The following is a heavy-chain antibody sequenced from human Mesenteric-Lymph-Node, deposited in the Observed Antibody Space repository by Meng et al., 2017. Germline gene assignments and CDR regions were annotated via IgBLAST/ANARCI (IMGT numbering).Heavy chain of an antibody. V-gene: IGHV4-39*07. Sequence: SETLSLTCTVSGGSISSSSYYWGWIRQPPGKVLEWIGSIYHSGSTYYNPSLKSRVTISVDTSKNQFSLKLSSVTAAETAVYYCSRGPDIVVVPAAIAWRGQNLLGRRVWFDPWGQGTLVTVSS. J-gene: IGHJ5*02. D-gene: IGHD2-2*01. CDR1: GGSISSSSYY. CDR3: SRGPDIVVVPAAIAWRGQNLLGRRVWFDP. CDR2: IYHSGST.